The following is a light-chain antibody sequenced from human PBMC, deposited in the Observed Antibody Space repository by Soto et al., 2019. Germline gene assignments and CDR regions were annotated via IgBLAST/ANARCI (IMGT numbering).Light chain of an antibody. CDR2: WAT. V-gene: IGKV4-1*01. Sequence: DIVMTQSPDFLGVSLGERATINCKSSQSLLYSSTNKNYLVWYQQKPGQPPKVLIHWATTRESGVPDRFSGSRSATDFTLTISSLHPEDVALYYRQQYYSTPPTFGQGTRLEIK. CDR1: QSLLYSSTNKNY. J-gene: IGKJ5*01. CDR3: QQYYSTPPT.